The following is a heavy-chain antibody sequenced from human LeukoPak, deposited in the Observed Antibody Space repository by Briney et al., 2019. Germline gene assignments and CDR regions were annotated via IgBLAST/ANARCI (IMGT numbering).Heavy chain of an antibody. CDR2: ITNGGSST. CDR3: TKLRPNYGAESPDC. CDR1: GFTFSSYA. V-gene: IGHV3-23*01. Sequence: PGGSLRLSCAASGFTFSSYAMNWVRQAPGRGLEWVSIITNGGSSTYYADSVKGRFTISRDNSKNTLYLQMNSLRAEDTAVYYCTKLRPNYGAESPDCWGQGTLVTVSS. J-gene: IGHJ4*02. D-gene: IGHD4/OR15-4a*01.